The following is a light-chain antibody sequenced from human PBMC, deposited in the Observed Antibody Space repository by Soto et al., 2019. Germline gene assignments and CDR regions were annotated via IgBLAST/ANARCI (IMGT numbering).Light chain of an antibody. V-gene: IGLV2-14*03. CDR1: SSDVGGYNS. Sequence: QSALTQAASVSGSPGQSITISCTGTSSDVGGYNSVSWYQHHPGKAPKLILYAVGDRPSGVSYRFSGSKSGNTASLTISGLQAADEADYFCSSYTSCMTNVFGSGTKLTVL. J-gene: IGLJ6*01. CDR3: SSYTSCMTNV. CDR2: AVG.